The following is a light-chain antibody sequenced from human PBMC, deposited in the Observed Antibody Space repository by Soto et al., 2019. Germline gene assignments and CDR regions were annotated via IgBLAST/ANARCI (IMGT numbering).Light chain of an antibody. V-gene: IGKV1-12*01. CDR1: QDISNL. CDR3: QRASSFPRT. J-gene: IGKJ1*01. CDR2: ATS. Sequence: DIQMTQSPSFVSAAVGDRVTLTCRESQDISNLLAWYQQKPGKAPTLLIYATSNLQRGVPSRFSGSGYGTDFALTIRGLQPEDFATYYCQRASSFPRTFGQGTKV.